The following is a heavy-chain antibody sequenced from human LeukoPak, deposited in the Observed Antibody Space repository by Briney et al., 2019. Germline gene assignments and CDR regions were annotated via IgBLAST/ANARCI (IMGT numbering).Heavy chain of an antibody. Sequence: SETLSLTCTVSGVSISSSNSYWGWIRQPPGKGLEWIGSIYYSGNTYYNASLKSQVSMSVDTSKNQFSLKLSSVTAADTAVYYCARAGYYYDSSGYYYFDYWGQGTLVTVSS. CDR3: ARAGYYYDSSGYYYFDY. CDR2: IYYSGNT. CDR1: GVSISSSNSY. J-gene: IGHJ4*02. D-gene: IGHD3-22*01. V-gene: IGHV4-39*07.